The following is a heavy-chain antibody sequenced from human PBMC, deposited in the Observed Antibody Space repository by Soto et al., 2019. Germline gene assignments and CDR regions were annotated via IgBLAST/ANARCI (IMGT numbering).Heavy chain of an antibody. CDR3: ARSITIFGVVNYYYYGMDV. D-gene: IGHD3-3*01. Sequence: ASVKVSCKASGXTFTSYYMHWVRQAPGQGLEWMGIINPSGGSTSYAQKFQGRVTMTRDTSTSTVYMELSSLRSEDTAVYYCARSITIFGVVNYYYYGMDVWGQGTTVTVSS. CDR1: GXTFTSYY. CDR2: INPSGGST. J-gene: IGHJ6*02. V-gene: IGHV1-46*01.